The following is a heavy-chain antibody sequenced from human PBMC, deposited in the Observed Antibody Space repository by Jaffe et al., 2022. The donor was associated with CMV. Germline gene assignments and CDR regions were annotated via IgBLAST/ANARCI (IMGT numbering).Heavy chain of an antibody. CDR1: GYTFTSYG. CDR2: ISAYNGNT. V-gene: IGHV1-18*04. Sequence: QVQLVQSGAEVKKPGASVKVSCKASGYTFTSYGISWVRQAPGQGLEWMGWISAYNGNTNYAQKLQGRVTMTTDTSTSTAYMELRSLRSDDTAVYYCARDLPVDTAMVWFDYYYYYYMDVWGKGTTVTVSS. J-gene: IGHJ6*03. CDR3: ARDLPVDTAMVWFDYYYYYYMDV. D-gene: IGHD5-18*01.